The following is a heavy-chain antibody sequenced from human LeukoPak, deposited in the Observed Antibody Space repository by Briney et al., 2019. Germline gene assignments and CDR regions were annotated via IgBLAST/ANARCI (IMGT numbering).Heavy chain of an antibody. CDR2: ISTYTGYP. V-gene: IGHV7-4-1*02. J-gene: IGHJ6*03. Sequence: ASVKVSCKTSGYSFTNYGLHGVRQPPGQGLEWMGWISTYTGYPTYAQGFTGGFVFSLDTSVSAAHLQISNLKADDTAVYYCARGEEALRGFTYGYDYYYMDVWGKGTTVAISS. CDR3: ARGEEALRGFTYGYDYYYMDV. D-gene: IGHD5-18*01. CDR1: GYSFTNYG.